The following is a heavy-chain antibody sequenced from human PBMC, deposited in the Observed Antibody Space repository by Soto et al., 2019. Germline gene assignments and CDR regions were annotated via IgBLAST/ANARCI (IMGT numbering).Heavy chain of an antibody. CDR1: GFTFSSYS. CDR3: ARVPAYCGGGGGYFAAAF. V-gene: IGHV3-48*01. D-gene: IGHD2-15*01. Sequence: GGSLRLSCAASGFTFSSYSMNWVRQAPGKGLEWVSYISSSSRSIYYADSVKGRFTISRGNAKNSLYLQMSSLRAEDTAVYYCARVPAYCGGGGGYFAAAFWAKGTLVPVSS. J-gene: IGHJ4*02. CDR2: ISSSSRSI.